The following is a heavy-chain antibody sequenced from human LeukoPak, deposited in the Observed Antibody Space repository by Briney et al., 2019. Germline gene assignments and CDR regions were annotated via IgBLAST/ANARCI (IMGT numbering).Heavy chain of an antibody. CDR3: ARDARQELLAGGFDF. V-gene: IGHV4-4*07. J-gene: IGHJ4*02. D-gene: IGHD3-10*01. CDR2: IHASRTT. Sequence: PSETLSLTCSISGGSLSSNYWSWIRQPAGKGLEWIGRIHASRTTNYDPSLKRRLTMSVDTSKNQFSLKLKSVTAADTAVYYCARDARQELLAGGFDFWGQGALVTVSS. CDR1: GGSLSSNY.